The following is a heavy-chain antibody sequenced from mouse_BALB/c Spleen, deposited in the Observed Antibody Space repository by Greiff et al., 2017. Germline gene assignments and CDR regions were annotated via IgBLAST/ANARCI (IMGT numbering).Heavy chain of an antibody. D-gene: IGHD2-10*02. V-gene: IGHV5-6*01. Sequence: EVKLMESGGDLVKPGGSLKLSCAASGFTFSSYGMSWVRQSPDKRLEWVATISSGGSYTYYPDSVKGRFTISRDNAKNTLYLQMSSLKSEDTAMYYCARKGYGNNAMDYWGQGTSVNVSS. CDR1: GFTFSSYG. J-gene: IGHJ4*01. CDR3: ARKGYGNNAMDY. CDR2: ISSGGSYT.